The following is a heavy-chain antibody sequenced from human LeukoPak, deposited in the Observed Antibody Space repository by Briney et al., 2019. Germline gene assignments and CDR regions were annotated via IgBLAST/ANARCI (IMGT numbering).Heavy chain of an antibody. CDR2: ISSSSRTI. J-gene: IGHJ6*02. V-gene: IGHV3-48*01. CDR1: GFTFSSYS. CDR3: ARDGYSNAMDV. Sequence: GGSLRLSCAASGFTFSSYSMNWVRQAPGKGLEWVSYISSSSRTIYYADSVKGRFTISRDNAKNSLYLQMNSLRVEDTAVYYCARDGYSNAMDVWGQGTTVTVSS.